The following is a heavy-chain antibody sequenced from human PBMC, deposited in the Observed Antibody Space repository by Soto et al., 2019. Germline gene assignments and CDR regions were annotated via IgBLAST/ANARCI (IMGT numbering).Heavy chain of an antibody. CDR1: GFTFSSYG. Sequence: QVQLVESGGGVVQPGRSLRLSCAASGFTFSSYGLHWVRQAPGKGLEWVAVIWYDGRNKYYADSVKGRFTISRDNSKNSLYLKMKSLRAKDTAVYYSARDRYRVVDYWGQGTLVTVSS. CDR2: IWYDGRNK. V-gene: IGHV3-33*01. J-gene: IGHJ4*02. CDR3: ARDRYRVVDY. D-gene: IGHD1-26*01.